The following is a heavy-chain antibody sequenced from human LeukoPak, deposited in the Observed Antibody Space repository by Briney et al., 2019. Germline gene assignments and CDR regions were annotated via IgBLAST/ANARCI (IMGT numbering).Heavy chain of an antibody. Sequence: GGSLRLSCAASGFTFTNSWMHWVRQAPGKGLVWVSRINSDGETTTYADSAKGRFTISRDNAKNTLYLQMNSLSAEDTALYFRARDYPPYLGQGTLVTVSA. CDR2: INSDGETT. J-gene: IGHJ4*02. V-gene: IGHV3-74*01. CDR3: ARDYPPY. CDR1: GFTFTNSW.